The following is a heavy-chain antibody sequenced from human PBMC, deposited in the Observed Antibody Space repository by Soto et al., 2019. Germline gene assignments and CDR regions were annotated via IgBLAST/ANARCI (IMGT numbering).Heavy chain of an antibody. Sequence: PSETLSLTCAVSGGSISSGGYSWSWIRQPPGKGLEWIGYIYHSGSTYYNPPLKSRVTISVDRSKNQFSLKLSSVTAADTAVYYCASRYYYDSSGYFGNYYGMDVWGQGTTVTVSS. V-gene: IGHV4-30-2*01. J-gene: IGHJ6*02. D-gene: IGHD3-22*01. CDR3: ASRYYYDSSGYFGNYYGMDV. CDR2: IYHSGST. CDR1: GGSISSGGYS.